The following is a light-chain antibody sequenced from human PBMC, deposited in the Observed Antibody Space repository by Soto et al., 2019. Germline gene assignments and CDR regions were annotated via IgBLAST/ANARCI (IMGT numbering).Light chain of an antibody. CDR1: QGIGTE. V-gene: IGKV1-6*01. CDR2: GTS. CDR3: LQDSSYPRT. J-gene: IGKJ1*01. Sequence: AIQMTQSPSSLSASVGDRVTITCRASQGIGTELGWYQQRPGKAPRLLIYGTSTLQYGVPSRFSGSGSDTEFTVIISRLQPEDFATYYSLQDSSYPRTFGQGTKVEIK.